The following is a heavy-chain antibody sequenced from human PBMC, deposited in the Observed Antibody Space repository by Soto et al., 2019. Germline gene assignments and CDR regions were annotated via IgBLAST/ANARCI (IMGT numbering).Heavy chain of an antibody. CDR3: VRDDDAGPNALDL. Sequence: QLVESGGGVVQPGTSLRLSCAASGFPFGNYGMHWVRQAPGTGLEWVSLILHDGSEEFYRDYVRGRFTISRDNSKNRLYLHMNSLRDDDTALYYCVRDDDAGPNALDLWGQGTMVSVSS. CDR1: GFPFGNYG. D-gene: IGHD1-1*01. CDR2: ILHDGSEE. J-gene: IGHJ3*01. V-gene: IGHV3-33*01.